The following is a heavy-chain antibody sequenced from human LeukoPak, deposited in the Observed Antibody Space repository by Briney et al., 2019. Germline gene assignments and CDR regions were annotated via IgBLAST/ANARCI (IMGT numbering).Heavy chain of an antibody. D-gene: IGHD3-10*01. Sequence: PSQTLSLTCAVSGDFLSSGGDSWSWLRRPPGRGLEWIGFIYHRGSTYYNPSLKSRVTISVDRSKNQFSLKLSSVTAADTAVYYCAKVRGAGVFDIWGQGTMVTVSS. V-gene: IGHV4-30-2*01. CDR2: IYHRGST. J-gene: IGHJ3*02. CDR3: AKVRGAGVFDI. CDR1: GDFLSSGGDS.